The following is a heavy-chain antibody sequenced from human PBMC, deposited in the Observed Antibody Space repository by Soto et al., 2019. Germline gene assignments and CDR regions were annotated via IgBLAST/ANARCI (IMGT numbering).Heavy chain of an antibody. V-gene: IGHV1-18*01. CDR3: ARDLDVGLVDY. Sequence: QVQLVQSGAEVKKPGASVKVSCKASGYTFTSYGISWVRQAPAQGLEWMGWISAYNGNTNYAQKLQGRVTMTTDTSTGTAYMELRGLRSGDTAVYYGARDLDVGLVDYWGQGTLVTVSS. CDR2: ISAYNGNT. D-gene: IGHD6-19*01. J-gene: IGHJ4*02. CDR1: GYTFTSYG.